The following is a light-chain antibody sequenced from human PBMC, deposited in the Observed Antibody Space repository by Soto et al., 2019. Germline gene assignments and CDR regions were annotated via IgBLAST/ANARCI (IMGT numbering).Light chain of an antibody. V-gene: IGLV2-14*01. Sequence: QSALTQPASVSGSPGQSITISCTGTSSDVGGYKSVSWYQQHPGKAPKLMIYEVSNRPSGVSNRFSGSKSGNTASLTISGLQAEDEADYCCCSYTSSSPYVFGTGTKVTVL. CDR2: EVS. CDR3: CSYTSSSPYV. J-gene: IGLJ1*01. CDR1: SSDVGGYKS.